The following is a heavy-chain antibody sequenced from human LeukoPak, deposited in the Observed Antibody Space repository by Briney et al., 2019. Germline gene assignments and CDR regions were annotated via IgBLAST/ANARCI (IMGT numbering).Heavy chain of an antibody. Sequence: GGSLRLSCAASGFTFSTYAMHWVRQAPGKVLEWVAVISYDGSKEYYTDSVKGRFTISRDNSKNMVYLQMNSLRVEDTAVYQCAKRAVAFGTSGLVDYWGQGTLVTVSS. CDR1: GFTFSTYA. J-gene: IGHJ4*02. CDR3: AKRAVAFGTSGLVDY. D-gene: IGHD3-3*02. CDR2: ISYDGSKE. V-gene: IGHV3-30-3*02.